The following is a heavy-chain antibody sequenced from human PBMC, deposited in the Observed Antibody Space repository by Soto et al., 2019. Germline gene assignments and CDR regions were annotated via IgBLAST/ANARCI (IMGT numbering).Heavy chain of an antibody. D-gene: IGHD2-8*02. CDR3: ARGLGNPGHYGMDV. CDR2: INSDGSST. V-gene: IGHV3-74*01. CDR1: GFTFSSYW. Sequence: PGGSLRLSCAASGFTFSSYWMHWVRQAPGKGLVWVSRINSDGSSTSYADSVKGRFTISRENAKNSLYLQMNSLRAGDTAVYYCARGLGNPGHYGMDVWGQGTTVTVSS. J-gene: IGHJ6*02.